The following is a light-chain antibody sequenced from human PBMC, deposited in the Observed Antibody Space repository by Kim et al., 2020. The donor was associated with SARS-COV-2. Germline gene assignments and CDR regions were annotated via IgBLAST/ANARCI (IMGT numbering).Light chain of an antibody. J-gene: IGKJ2*01. CDR1: HSVSSH. CDR2: GAS. Sequence: GERATRPCRASHSVSSHLAWYQQKPGQAPRLLIYGASTRATGIPARFSGSGSGTEFTLTISSLQSEDFAVYYCQQYNNWPPEYTFGQGTKLEI. CDR3: QQYNNWPPEYT. V-gene: IGKV3-15*01.